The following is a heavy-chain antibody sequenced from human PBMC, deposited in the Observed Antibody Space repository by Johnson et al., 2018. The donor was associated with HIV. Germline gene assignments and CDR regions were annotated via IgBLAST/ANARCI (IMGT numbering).Heavy chain of an antibody. CDR1: GFTFGNYA. CDR3: AKGEAQEGWIQIRLYAFDF. CDR2: INTGGST. Sequence: VRLVESGGGFVQPGRSLRLSCAASGFTFGNYAMNWVRQAPGKGLEWVSGINTGGSTFYPDSVKGRFTISRDSSQNTLYLQINSLRPEDSAVYYCAKGEAQEGWIQIRLYAFDFWGQGTLVTVSS. V-gene: IGHV3-23*04. D-gene: IGHD5-18*01. J-gene: IGHJ3*01.